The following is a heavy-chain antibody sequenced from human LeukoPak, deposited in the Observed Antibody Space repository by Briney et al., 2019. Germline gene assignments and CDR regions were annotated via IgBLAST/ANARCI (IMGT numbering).Heavy chain of an antibody. V-gene: IGHV3-23*01. J-gene: IGHJ4*02. CDR1: RFTFNNCA. Sequence: GGSLRLSCEASRFTFNNCAMSWVRQAPGKGLEWVSAISATGGSTYYADSVKGRFTIPRDNSKNTLYLQMNSLRAEDTAVYYCAIGISVAGTGRWGQGTLVTVSS. D-gene: IGHD6-19*01. CDR2: ISATGGST. CDR3: AIGISVAGTGR.